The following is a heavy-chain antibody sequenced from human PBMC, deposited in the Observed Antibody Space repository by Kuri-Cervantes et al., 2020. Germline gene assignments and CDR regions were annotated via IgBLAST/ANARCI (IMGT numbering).Heavy chain of an antibody. Sequence: SQTLSLTCAVYGESLSVYYWSWIRQPPGKGLEWIGEINHSGSTNYNPSLKSRVTISVDTSKNQFSLKLSSVTAADTAVYYCARVTRYYYYMDVWGKGTTVTVSS. D-gene: IGHD2-15*01. CDR1: GESLSVYY. V-gene: IGHV4-34*01. CDR3: ARVTRYYYYMDV. J-gene: IGHJ6*03. CDR2: INHSGST.